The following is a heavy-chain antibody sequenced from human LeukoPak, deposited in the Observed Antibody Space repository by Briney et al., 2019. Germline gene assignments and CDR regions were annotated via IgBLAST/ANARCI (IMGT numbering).Heavy chain of an antibody. D-gene: IGHD1-26*01. CDR3: ARDPYSGGYWNYYYYYMDV. Sequence: PGGSLRLSCAASGFTFSSYEMNWVRQAPGKGLEWVPYISSSGSTIYYADSVKGRFTISRDNAKNSLFLQMNSLTAEDTAVYYCARDPYSGGYWNYYYYYMDVWGKGTTVTISS. J-gene: IGHJ6*03. CDR2: ISSSGSTI. CDR1: GFTFSSYE. V-gene: IGHV3-48*03.